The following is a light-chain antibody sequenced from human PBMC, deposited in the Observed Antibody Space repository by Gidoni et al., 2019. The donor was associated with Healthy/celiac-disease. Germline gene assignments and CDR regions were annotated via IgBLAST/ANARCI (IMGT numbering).Light chain of an antibody. Sequence: QSVLTQPPSASGPPGQGVTISCSGSSSNIGSNAVNWYQQLPGTAPKLLIYSNNQRPSGVPDLFSGSKSGTSASLASSGLQSEDEADYYCAAWDDSLNGWVFGGGTKLTVL. V-gene: IGLV1-44*01. CDR2: SNN. CDR1: SSNIGSNA. CDR3: AAWDDSLNGWV. J-gene: IGLJ3*02.